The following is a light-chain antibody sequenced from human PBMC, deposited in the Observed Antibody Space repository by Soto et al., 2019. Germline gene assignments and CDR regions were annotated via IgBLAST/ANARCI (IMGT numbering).Light chain of an antibody. CDR2: VNSGGSH. CDR3: QTWGTGIQGI. J-gene: IGLJ2*01. Sequence: QAVLTQSPSASASLGASVKLTCTLSRGHNSYAIAWHQQQPQKGPRFLMKVNSGGSHTKGDGIPDRFSGSSSGTERYLTISSLQSEDEADYYCQTWGTGIQGIFGGGTKLTVL. CDR1: RGHNSYA. V-gene: IGLV4-69*02.